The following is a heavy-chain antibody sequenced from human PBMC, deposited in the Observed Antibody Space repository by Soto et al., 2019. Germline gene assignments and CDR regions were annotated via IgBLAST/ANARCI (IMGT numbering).Heavy chain of an antibody. V-gene: IGHV6-1*01. Sequence: SQTLSLTCAISGDSVSSNSAAWNWIRQSPSRGLEWLGRTYYRSKWYNDYAVSVKSRITINPDTSKNQFSLQLNSVTPEDTAVYYCAKEPFARRYYYYGMDVWGQGTTVTVSS. J-gene: IGHJ6*02. CDR2: TYYRSKWYN. D-gene: IGHD1-1*01. CDR1: GDSVSSNSAA. CDR3: AKEPFARRYYYYGMDV.